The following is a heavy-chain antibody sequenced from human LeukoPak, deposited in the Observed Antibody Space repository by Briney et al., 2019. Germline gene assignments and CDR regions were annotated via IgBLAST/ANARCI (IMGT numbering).Heavy chain of an antibody. Sequence: GGSLRLSCAASGFTFSSYSMNWVRQAPGKGLEWVSYISSSSSTIYYADSVKGRFTISRDNAKNSLYLQMNSLRAEDTAVYYCARAPSSDYYSHFDYWGQGTLVTVSS. V-gene: IGHV3-48*04. J-gene: IGHJ4*02. CDR2: ISSSSSTI. CDR1: GFTFSSYS. CDR3: ARAPSSDYYSHFDY. D-gene: IGHD3-22*01.